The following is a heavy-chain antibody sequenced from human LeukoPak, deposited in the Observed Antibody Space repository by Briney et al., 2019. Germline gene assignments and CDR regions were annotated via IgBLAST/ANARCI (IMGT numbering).Heavy chain of an antibody. V-gene: IGHV1-18*01. D-gene: IGHD3-22*01. CDR2: TSVYNGNT. CDR3: ARDINGYYYDSHGYYPTDL. J-gene: IGHJ5*02. CDR1: GYIFTSYG. Sequence: ASVKVSCKASGYIFTSYGISWVRQAPGQGLERMGWTSVYNGNTNYPQRLQGRVTMTTDTSTTTAYMELRSLRSDDTAVYYCARDINGYYYDSHGYYPTDLWGQGTLVTVSS.